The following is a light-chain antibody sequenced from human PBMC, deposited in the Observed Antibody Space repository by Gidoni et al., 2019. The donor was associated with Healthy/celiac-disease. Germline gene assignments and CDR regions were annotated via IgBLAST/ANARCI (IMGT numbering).Light chain of an antibody. V-gene: IGKV3-15*01. Sequence: EIVMAQSPATLSVSPGERATLSCRASQSVSGNLAWYQQKPGQAPRLLIYGASTRATGIPARFSGSGSATEFTLTISSLQSEDFAVYYCQQYNNWPQTFXXXTKLEIK. J-gene: IGKJ2*01. CDR1: QSVSGN. CDR2: GAS. CDR3: QQYNNWPQT.